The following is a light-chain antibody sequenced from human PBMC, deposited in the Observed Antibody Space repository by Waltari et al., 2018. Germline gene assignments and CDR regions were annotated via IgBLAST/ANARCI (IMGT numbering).Light chain of an antibody. CDR1: QSVFYDSNNKNY. CDR3: QQYHTPPRT. V-gene: IGKV4-1*01. Sequence: DIVMTQSPDSLAVSLGGRATFHCKSSQSVFYDSNNKNYLGWYQQKPGQPPNLLLYWASTRDSGVPDRFNGGGCETGFTLSINSLQAEDVAVYYCQQYHTPPRTFDQGTKLEIK. CDR2: WAS. J-gene: IGKJ2*01.